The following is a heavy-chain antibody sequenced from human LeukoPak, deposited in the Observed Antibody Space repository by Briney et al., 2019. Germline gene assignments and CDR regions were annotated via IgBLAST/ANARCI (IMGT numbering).Heavy chain of an antibody. D-gene: IGHD2-21*01. V-gene: IGHV3-23*01. Sequence: GGSLRLSCVGSGFTFRSHAMSWVRQAPEKGLEFVSGIYENGGTTYYADSVKGRFSISRDNSKNTLYLQMDSLRGEDTAVYYCAEDFRNGYSAHFDYWGQGALVTVSS. CDR1: GFTFRSHA. J-gene: IGHJ4*02. CDR2: IYENGGTT. CDR3: AEDFRNGYSAHFDY.